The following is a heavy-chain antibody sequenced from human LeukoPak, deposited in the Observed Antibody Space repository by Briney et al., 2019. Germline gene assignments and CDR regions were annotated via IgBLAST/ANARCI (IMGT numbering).Heavy chain of an antibody. CDR2: ISSSGTTI. Sequence: PGGSLRLSCEVSGFSFSIYGMNWVRQAPGKGLEWVSYISSSGTTIHYTDSVKGRFTISRDNAKNSLYLQMNSLRAEDTAVYYCARGDNYYDTSGYYNYYYYYMDVWGKGTTVTVSS. D-gene: IGHD3-22*01. V-gene: IGHV3-48*01. CDR1: GFSFSIYG. CDR3: ARGDNYYDTSGYYNYYYYYMDV. J-gene: IGHJ6*03.